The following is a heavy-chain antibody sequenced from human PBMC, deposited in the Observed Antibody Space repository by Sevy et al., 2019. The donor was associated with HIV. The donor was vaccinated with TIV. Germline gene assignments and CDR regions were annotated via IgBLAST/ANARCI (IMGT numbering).Heavy chain of an antibody. J-gene: IGHJ5*02. CDR2: ISSSSSYT. V-gene: IGHV3-11*06. CDR3: AGIFTMGRATVANWFDP. Sequence: GGSLRLSCAASGFTFSDYYMSWIRQAPGKGLEWVSYISSSSSYTNYADSVKGRFTISRDNAKNSLYLQMNSLRAEDTAVYYCAGIFTMGRATVANWFDPWGQGTLVTVSS. D-gene: IGHD3-10*01. CDR1: GFTFSDYY.